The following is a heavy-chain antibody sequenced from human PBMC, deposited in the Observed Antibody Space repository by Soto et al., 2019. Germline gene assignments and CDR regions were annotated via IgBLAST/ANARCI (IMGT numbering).Heavy chain of an antibody. CDR2: LFYTGHT. Sequence: SETLCLTCTVSGHYMSNTDYFWGWIRQTPWSDLQWIGSLFYTGHTYYNPSLLSRVTISADTSKNQFFLRLTSVTAADTAVYFYARRHGLDIDAYYWGQGTLVTVSS. V-gene: IGHV4-39*01. D-gene: IGHD3-10*01. CDR3: ARRHGLDIDAYY. CDR1: GHYMSNTDYF. J-gene: IGHJ4*02.